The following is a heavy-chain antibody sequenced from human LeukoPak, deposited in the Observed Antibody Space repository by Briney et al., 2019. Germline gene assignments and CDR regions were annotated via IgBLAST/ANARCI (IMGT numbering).Heavy chain of an antibody. Sequence: GASVKVSCKASGYTFTGYYMHWVRQAPGQGLEWMGWINPNSGGTNYAQKFQGRVTMTRDTSISTAYMELSRLRSDDTAVYYCARVESSGWYGDYYFDYWGQGTLVTVSS. CDR2: INPNSGGT. J-gene: IGHJ4*02. V-gene: IGHV1-2*02. CDR3: ARVESSGWYGDYYFDY. CDR1: GYTFTGYY. D-gene: IGHD6-19*01.